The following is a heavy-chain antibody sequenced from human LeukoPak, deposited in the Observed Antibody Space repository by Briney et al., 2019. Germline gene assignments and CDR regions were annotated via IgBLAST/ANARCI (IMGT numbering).Heavy chain of an antibody. Sequence: GGSLRLSCAASGFTFNSYSMHWVRQAPGKGLKWVAVISSHGSNKDYADSVKGRFTISRDNSEDTLYLQMDSLTTEDTGVYYCAREQGQQWRRFDSWGQGSPVTVSS. CDR2: ISSHGSNK. CDR3: AREQGQQWRRFDS. J-gene: IGHJ4*02. CDR1: GFTFNSYS. D-gene: IGHD6-19*01. V-gene: IGHV3-30*04.